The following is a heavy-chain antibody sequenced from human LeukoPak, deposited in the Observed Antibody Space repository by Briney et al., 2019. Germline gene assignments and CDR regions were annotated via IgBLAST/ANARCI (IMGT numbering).Heavy chain of an antibody. CDR3: ARYYDSISPIDY. J-gene: IGHJ4*02. V-gene: IGHV3-11*01. Sequence: GGSLRLSCAASGFTFSDYYMSWIRQAPGKGLEWVSYVSNSGSTIYYADSMKGRFTISSDNAKNSLYLQMNSLRAGDTAVYYCARYYDSISPIDYWGQGTLVTVSS. D-gene: IGHD3-22*01. CDR1: GFTFSDYY. CDR2: VSNSGSTI.